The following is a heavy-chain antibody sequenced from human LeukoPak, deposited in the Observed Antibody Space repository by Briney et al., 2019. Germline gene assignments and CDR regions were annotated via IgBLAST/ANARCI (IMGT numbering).Heavy chain of an antibody. D-gene: IGHD5-18*01. Sequence: GGSLRLSCAASGFTFSSYSMNWVRQAPGEGLEWASSISSSSSYIYYADSVKGRFTISRDNAKNSLYLQMNSLRAEDTAVYYCARVIGDTAMVPNYYYYYRMDVWGKGTTVTVSS. CDR1: GFTFSSYS. CDR2: ISSSSSYI. CDR3: ARVIGDTAMVPNYYYYYRMDV. J-gene: IGHJ6*04. V-gene: IGHV3-21*01.